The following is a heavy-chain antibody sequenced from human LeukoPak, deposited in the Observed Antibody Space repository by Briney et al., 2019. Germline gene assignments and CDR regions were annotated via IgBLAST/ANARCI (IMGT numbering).Heavy chain of an antibody. V-gene: IGHV3-23*01. CDR1: GFTFSSYA. CDR2: ISGSGGST. Sequence: GGSLRLSCAAAGFTFSSYAMSWVRQAPGKGLEWVSAISGSGGSTYYADSVKGRITISRDNSKNTLYLQMNRLRAEDTAVYYCAKDRGVHYYGSERGLYNWFDPWGQGTLVTVSS. CDR3: AKDRGVHYYGSERGLYNWFDP. J-gene: IGHJ5*02. D-gene: IGHD3-10*01.